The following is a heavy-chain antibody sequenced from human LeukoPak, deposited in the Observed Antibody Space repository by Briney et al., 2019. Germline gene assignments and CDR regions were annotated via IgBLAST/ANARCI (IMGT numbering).Heavy chain of an antibody. CDR1: GFNFYNFA. Sequence: PGGSLRLSCVVSGFNFYNFAMHSVRQPFGKGLGWVAVISHDRRTKYYADSMKGRITISRDNSKNTLFLQMNNLRSEDTAVYFCARPSPPGDGYNPPDHWGQGTLVTVSS. CDR2: ISHDRRTK. D-gene: IGHD5-24*01. J-gene: IGHJ4*02. V-gene: IGHV3-30*04. CDR3: ARPSPPGDGYNPPDH.